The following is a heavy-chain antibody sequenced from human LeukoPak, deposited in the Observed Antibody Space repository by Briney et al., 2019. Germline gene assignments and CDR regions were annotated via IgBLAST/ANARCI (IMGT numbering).Heavy chain of an antibody. CDR1: GASIRSDY. CDR3: ARGLLGVYTKRGLDM. V-gene: IGHV4-59*01. Sequence: SSETLSLTCTVSGASIRSDYCNWFRQIPGKGLEWIGYIHYIAGTNYNPALKSQVTMSLDMSKNQFSLRLNSVSAGDTAVYYCARGLLGVYTKRGLDMWGQGTMVTVSS. J-gene: IGHJ3*02. CDR2: IHYIAGT. D-gene: IGHD5/OR15-5a*01.